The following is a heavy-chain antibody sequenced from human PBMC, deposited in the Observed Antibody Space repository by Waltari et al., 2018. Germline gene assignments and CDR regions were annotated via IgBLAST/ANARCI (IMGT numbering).Heavy chain of an antibody. CDR1: GGSISSYY. CDR3: ARDVYPLGYCSGGSCYSGYFDL. J-gene: IGHJ2*01. CDR2: IYYSGST. D-gene: IGHD2-15*01. V-gene: IGHV4-59*01. Sequence: GPGLVKPSETLSLTCTVSGGSISSYYWSWIRQPPGKGLAWIGYIYYSGSTNYNPSLKSRVTISVNTSNNQFSLKLSSVTAADTAVYYCARDVYPLGYCSGGSCYSGYFDLWGRGTLVTVSS.